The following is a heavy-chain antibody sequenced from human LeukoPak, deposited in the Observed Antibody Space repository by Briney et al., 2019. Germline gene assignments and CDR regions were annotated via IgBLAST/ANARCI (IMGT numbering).Heavy chain of an antibody. D-gene: IGHD3-10*01. CDR2: IYYSGST. V-gene: IGHV4-30-4*08. Sequence: SETLSLTCTVSGGSISSGDYYWSWIRQPPGKGLGWIGYIYYSGSTYYNPSLKSRVTISVDTSKNQFSLKLSSVTAADTAVYYCARVSAMVRGKIDYWGQGTLVTVSS. J-gene: IGHJ4*02. CDR3: ARVSAMVRGKIDY. CDR1: GGSISSGDYY.